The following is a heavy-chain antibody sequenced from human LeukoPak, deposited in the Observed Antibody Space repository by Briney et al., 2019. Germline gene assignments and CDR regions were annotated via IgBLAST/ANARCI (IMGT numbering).Heavy chain of an antibody. Sequence: GASVKVSCKASGYTFTSYYMHWVRQAPGQGLEWMGIINPSGGSTSYAQKFQGRVTMTRDTSTSTVYMELSSLRSEDTAVYYCARLGTMIVDPGYYHYGMDVWGQGTTVTVSS. V-gene: IGHV1-46*01. CDR2: INPSGGST. J-gene: IGHJ6*02. CDR3: ARLGTMIVDPGYYHYGMDV. D-gene: IGHD3-22*01. CDR1: GYTFTSYY.